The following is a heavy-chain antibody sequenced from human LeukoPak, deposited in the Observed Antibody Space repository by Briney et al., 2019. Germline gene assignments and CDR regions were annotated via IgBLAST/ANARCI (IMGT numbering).Heavy chain of an antibody. CDR1: GASISSSNW. CDR3: ASSVYGDNFFDS. J-gene: IGHJ4*02. D-gene: IGHD5/OR15-5a*01. V-gene: IGHV4-4*02. CDR2: IYHSGST. Sequence: PSGTLSLTCAVSGASISSSNWWSWVRQPPGKGLEWIGEIYHSGSTNYNPSLKSRVTISVDKSENQFSLKLSSVTAADTAVYYCASSVYGDNFFDSWGQGTLVTVSS.